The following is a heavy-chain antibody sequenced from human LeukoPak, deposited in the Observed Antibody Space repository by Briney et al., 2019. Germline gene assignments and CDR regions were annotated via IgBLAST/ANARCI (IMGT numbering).Heavy chain of an antibody. J-gene: IGHJ4*02. CDR1: GGSISSSSYY. V-gene: IGHV4-61*02. CDR2: IYTSGST. Sequence: PSETLSLTCTVSGGSISSSSYYWGWIRQPAGKGLEWIGRIYTSGSTNYNPSLKSRVTISVDTSKNQFSLKLSSVTAADTAVYYCARGDLPGEDFDYWGQGTLVTVSS. CDR3: ARGDLPGEDFDY.